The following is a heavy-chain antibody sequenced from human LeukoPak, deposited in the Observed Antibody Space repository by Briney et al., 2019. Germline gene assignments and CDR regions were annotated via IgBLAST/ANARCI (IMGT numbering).Heavy chain of an antibody. CDR1: GFTFGDYA. CDR3: TTAYDSTPPTDY. D-gene: IGHD3-22*01. Sequence: GGSLRLSCTASGFTFGDYALSWFRQAPGKGLEWVAFIRSRAYGATTEYAASVKDRFTISRDDSKNTLYLQMNSLKTEDTAVYYCTTAYDSTPPTDYWGQGTLVTVSS. J-gene: IGHJ4*02. V-gene: IGHV3-49*03. CDR2: IRSRAYGATT.